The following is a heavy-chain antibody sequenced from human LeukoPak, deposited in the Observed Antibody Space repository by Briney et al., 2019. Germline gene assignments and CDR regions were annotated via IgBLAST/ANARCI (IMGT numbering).Heavy chain of an antibody. CDR3: ARDSTYSGYTHFDY. D-gene: IGHD5-12*01. Sequence: SETLSLTCTVSGGSISSGGYYWSWIRQHPGKGLEWIGYIYYSGSTHYNPSLKSRVTISVDTSKNQFSLKLSSVTAADTAVYYCARDSTYSGYTHFDYWGQGTLVTVSS. V-gene: IGHV4-31*03. CDR1: GGSISSGGYY. CDR2: IYYSGST. J-gene: IGHJ4*02.